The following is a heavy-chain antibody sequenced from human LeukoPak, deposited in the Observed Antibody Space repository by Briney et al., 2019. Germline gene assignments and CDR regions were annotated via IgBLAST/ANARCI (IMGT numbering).Heavy chain of an antibody. CDR3: ARRIAEGFDY. D-gene: IGHD6-13*01. Sequence: TSETLSLTCTVSGYSISSGYYWGWIRQPPGKGLEWIGSIYHSGSTYYDPSLKSRVTISVDTSKNQFSLKLSSVTAADTAVYYCARRIAEGFDYWGQGTLVTVSS. CDR1: GYSISSGYY. J-gene: IGHJ4*02. V-gene: IGHV4-38-2*02. CDR2: IYHSGST.